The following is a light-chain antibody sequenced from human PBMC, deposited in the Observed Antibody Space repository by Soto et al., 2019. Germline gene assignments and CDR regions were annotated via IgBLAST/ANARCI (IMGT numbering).Light chain of an antibody. Sequence: EIVLTQSPATLSLSPGERATLSCRASQSVSSYLAWYQQKPGQAPRLLIYDASNRATGIPARFSGSGSGTDFTLTISSLEPEDFAVYYCQQRSNWLTFGGGTKADI. J-gene: IGKJ4*01. CDR2: DAS. CDR3: QQRSNWLT. CDR1: QSVSSY. V-gene: IGKV3-11*01.